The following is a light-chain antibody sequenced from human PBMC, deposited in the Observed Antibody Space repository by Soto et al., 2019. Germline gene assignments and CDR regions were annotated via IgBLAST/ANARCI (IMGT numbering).Light chain of an antibody. CDR3: QQYGSSPLT. Sequence: EIVMTQSPATLSVSPGDRATLSCRASQSVSSTLAWYQQEPGQAPRLLIYGASTRATGIPARFSGSGSGTEFTLTISSLEPEDFAAYYCQQYGSSPLTFGGGTKVDIK. CDR2: GAS. J-gene: IGKJ4*01. V-gene: IGKV3-15*01. CDR1: QSVSST.